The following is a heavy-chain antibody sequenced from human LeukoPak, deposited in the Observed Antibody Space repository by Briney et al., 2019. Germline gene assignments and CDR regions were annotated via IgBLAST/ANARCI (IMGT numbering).Heavy chain of an antibody. Sequence: GGSLRLSCAASGFTFSDYYMSWIRQAPGKGLEWVSYISSSGSTIYYADSVKGRFTISRDNAKNSLYLQMNSLRAEDTAVYYCARAARWDPRQQLYLSYYFDYWGQGTLVTVSS. CDR1: GFTFSDYY. J-gene: IGHJ4*02. V-gene: IGHV3-11*01. D-gene: IGHD6-13*01. CDR2: ISSSGSTI. CDR3: ARAARWDPRQQLYLSYYFDY.